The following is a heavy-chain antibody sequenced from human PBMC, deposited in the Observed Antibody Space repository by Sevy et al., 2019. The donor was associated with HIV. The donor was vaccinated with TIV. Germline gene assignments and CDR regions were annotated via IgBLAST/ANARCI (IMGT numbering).Heavy chain of an antibody. CDR1: GGSVSSGNYY. CDR3: ARENYYDSSGYPNYFDY. CDR2: IYYSGST. Sequence: SETLSLTCTVSGGSVSSGNYYWSWIRQPPGEGLEWIGYIYYSGSTNYNPSLKSRVTISVDTSKNQFSLKLSSVTAADTAVYYCARENYYDSSGYPNYFDYWGQGTLVTVSS. D-gene: IGHD3-22*01. V-gene: IGHV4-61*01. J-gene: IGHJ4*02.